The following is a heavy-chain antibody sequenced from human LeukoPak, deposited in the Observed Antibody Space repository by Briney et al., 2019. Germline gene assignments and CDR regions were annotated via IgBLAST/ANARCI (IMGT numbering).Heavy chain of an antibody. Sequence: GGSLRLSCGVSGFSLSNYGMHWVRQAPGKGLEWVAFIPYDGDNKDYADSVKGRFTISRDISRNTVYLQMNSLRADDTAVYYCVKDSSWMGEYYFDYWGQGTLVTVSS. CDR1: GFSLSNYG. D-gene: IGHD3-16*01. CDR2: IPYDGDNK. CDR3: VKDSSWMGEYYFDY. V-gene: IGHV3-30*02. J-gene: IGHJ4*02.